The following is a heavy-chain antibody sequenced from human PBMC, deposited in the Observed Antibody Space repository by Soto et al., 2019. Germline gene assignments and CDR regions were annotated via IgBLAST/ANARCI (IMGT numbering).Heavy chain of an antibody. V-gene: IGHV1-69*13. Sequence: GASVQVSSTAPGVTFSSYAITWVRQAPGQGLEWMGGIIPIFGTANYAQKFQGRVTITADESTSTAYMELSSLRSEDTDVYYCAREESRLWSDACDIWGQGTMVTVSS. J-gene: IGHJ3*02. D-gene: IGHD5-18*01. CDR1: GVTFSSYA. CDR3: AREESRLWSDACDI. CDR2: IIPIFGTA.